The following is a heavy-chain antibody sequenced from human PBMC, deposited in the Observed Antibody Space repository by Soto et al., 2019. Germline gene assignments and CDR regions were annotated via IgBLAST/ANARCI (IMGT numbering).Heavy chain of an antibody. D-gene: IGHD3-10*01. CDR1: GYSFTSHY. CDR3: ARDGGYSSDY. J-gene: IGHJ4*02. Sequence: ASVKVSCKAIGYSFTSHYMHWVRQAPGQGLEWMGTIYPGGTNIAYAQKFQGRVTMTKDTSTTTVYMELNSLTSEDTAVYYCARDGGYSSDYWGQGTLVTVSS. V-gene: IGHV1-46*01. CDR2: IYPGGTNI.